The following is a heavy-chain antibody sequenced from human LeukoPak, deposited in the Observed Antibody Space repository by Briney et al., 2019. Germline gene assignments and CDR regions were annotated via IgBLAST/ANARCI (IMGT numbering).Heavy chain of an antibody. D-gene: IGHD6-13*01. CDR3: TSRSSWSYYYYGMDV. Sequence: PGGSLRLSCAASGFTFSNAWMSWVRQAPGKGLEWVGRIKSKTDGGTTDYAAPVKGRLTISRDDSKNTLYLQMNSLKTEDTAVYYCTSRSSWSYYYYGMDVWGQGTTVTVSS. V-gene: IGHV3-15*01. J-gene: IGHJ6*02. CDR1: GFTFSNAW. CDR2: IKSKTDGGTT.